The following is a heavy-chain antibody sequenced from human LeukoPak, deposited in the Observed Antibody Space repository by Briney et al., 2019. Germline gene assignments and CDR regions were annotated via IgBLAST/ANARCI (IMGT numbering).Heavy chain of an antibody. J-gene: IGHJ5*02. CDR1: GYTFTSYG. CDR2: ISAYNGNT. D-gene: IGHD3-10*01. CDR3: ARGRNGLLWFGELLS. V-gene: IGHV1-18*01. Sequence: ASVKVSCKASGYTFTSYGISWVRQAPGQGLEWMGWISAYNGNTNYAQKLQGRVTMTTDTSTSTAYMELRSLRSDDTAVYYCARGRNGLLWFGELLSWGQGTLVTVSS.